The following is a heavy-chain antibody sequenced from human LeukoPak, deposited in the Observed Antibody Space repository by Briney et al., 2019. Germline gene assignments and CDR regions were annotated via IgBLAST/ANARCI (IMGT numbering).Heavy chain of an antibody. V-gene: IGHV4-59*08. D-gene: IGHD6-19*01. CDR2: ASYIGST. CDR3: ASSYTSDWSYYFHY. CDR1: GDSIRNYY. Sequence: SETLSLTCTVSGDSIRNYYWNWIRQPPGKGLEWIGYASYIGSTNYNPSLDSRVTISLDTSKNQFSLKLRSVTAADTAVYYCASSYTSDWSYYFHYWGQGALVTVSS. J-gene: IGHJ4*02.